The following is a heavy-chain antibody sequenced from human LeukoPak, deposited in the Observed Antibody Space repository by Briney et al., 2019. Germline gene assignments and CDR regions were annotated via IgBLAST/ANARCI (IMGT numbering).Heavy chain of an antibody. CDR1: GGSINSSNYY. J-gene: IGHJ4*02. V-gene: IGHV4-39*07. CDR2: MDYTGSA. CDR3: AREGSASYYYGSGSVDY. Sequence: PSETLSLTCTVSGGSINSSNYYWGWIRQPPGKGLECIGTMDYTGSAYYNPSLKSRVTISVDTSKNQFSLKLSSVTAADTAVYYCAREGSASYYYGSGSVDYWGQGTLVTVSS. D-gene: IGHD3-10*01.